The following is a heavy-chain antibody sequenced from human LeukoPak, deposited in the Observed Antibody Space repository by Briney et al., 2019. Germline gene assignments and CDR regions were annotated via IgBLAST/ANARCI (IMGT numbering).Heavy chain of an antibody. D-gene: IGHD1-1*01. CDR1: GGSISSGDSY. Sequence: SQTLSLTCTVSGGSISSGDSYWSWIRQPPGKGLEWIGYIYYSGSTYYNPSLKSRVTISVNTSKNQFSLKLSSVTAADTAVYYCARDVNESLERTGNVWGQGTLVTVSS. V-gene: IGHV4-30-4*01. CDR3: ARDVNESLERTGNV. J-gene: IGHJ4*02. CDR2: IYYSGST.